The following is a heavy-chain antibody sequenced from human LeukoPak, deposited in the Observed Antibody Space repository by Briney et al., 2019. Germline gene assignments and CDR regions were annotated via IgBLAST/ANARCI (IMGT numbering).Heavy chain of an antibody. J-gene: IGHJ4*02. Sequence: SETLSLTYTVSGGSISSYYWSWIRQPPGKGLEWIGYIYYSGSTNYNPSLKSRVTISVDTSKNQFSLKLSSVTAADTAVYYCARHLKSSRYGDKYYFDYWGQGTLVTVSS. V-gene: IGHV4-59*08. D-gene: IGHD4-17*01. CDR1: GGSISSYY. CDR3: ARHLKSSRYGDKYYFDY. CDR2: IYYSGST.